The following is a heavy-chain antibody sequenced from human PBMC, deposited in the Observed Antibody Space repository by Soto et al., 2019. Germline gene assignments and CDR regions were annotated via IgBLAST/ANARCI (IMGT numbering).Heavy chain of an antibody. V-gene: IGHV5-10-1*01. D-gene: IGHD3-10*01. CDR1: GYSFTSYW. CDR2: IDPSDSYT. CDR3: AADGAQYYYGMHV. Sequence: GESLKISCKGSGYSFTSYWISWVRQMPGKGLEWMGRIDPSDSYTNYSPSFQGHVTISTDKSISTAYLQWSSLKAPDTAMYFCAADGAQYYYGMHVWGQGTTVTVSS. J-gene: IGHJ6*02.